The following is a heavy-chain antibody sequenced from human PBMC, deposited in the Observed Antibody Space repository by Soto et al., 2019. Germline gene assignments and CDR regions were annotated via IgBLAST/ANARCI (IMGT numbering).Heavy chain of an antibody. V-gene: IGHV4-59*01. CDR1: VGSMRNYF. J-gene: IGHJ4*02. D-gene: IGHD6-13*01. Sequence: PEKLRDTYTGSVGSMRNYFWTWIRQPPGKGLEWIGYIHYSGTTSFFPSYNPSLRSRVTISEDTSKNQFSLKLLSVTTADTAVYFCAYGEASSRTLAPNYLAFWGQ. CDR2: IHYSGTT. CDR3: AYGEASSRTLAPNYLAF.